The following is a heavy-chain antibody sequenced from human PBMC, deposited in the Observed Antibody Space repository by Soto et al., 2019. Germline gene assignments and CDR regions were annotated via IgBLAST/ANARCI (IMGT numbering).Heavy chain of an antibody. CDR2: IIPIAGTA. D-gene: IGHD1-26*01. Sequence: QVQLVQSGAEVKKPGSSVKVSCKASGDTFGSYVITWVRQAPGQGPEWMGGIIPIAGTAHYAQKFQGRIMITADDSTYTAYMELSGLRSEDTALYFCARDSRGIVGISSWGQGTLVTVSS. J-gene: IGHJ4*02. CDR1: GDTFGSYV. V-gene: IGHV1-69*01. CDR3: ARDSRGIVGISS.